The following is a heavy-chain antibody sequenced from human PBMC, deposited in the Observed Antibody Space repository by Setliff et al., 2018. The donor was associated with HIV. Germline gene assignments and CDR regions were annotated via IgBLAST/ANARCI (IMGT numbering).Heavy chain of an antibody. V-gene: IGHV3-74*03. CDR1: GFTFSNSW. Sequence: TGGSLRLSCAASGFTFSNSWMHWVRQAPGKGLVWVSRINTDGSSATYADSVKGRFTNSRDNARNSLYLQVNSLRVEDTAVYYCARDGNGAFDMWGQGTLVTVSS. D-gene: IGHD1-26*01. CDR3: ARDGNGAFDM. CDR2: INTDGSSA. J-gene: IGHJ3*02.